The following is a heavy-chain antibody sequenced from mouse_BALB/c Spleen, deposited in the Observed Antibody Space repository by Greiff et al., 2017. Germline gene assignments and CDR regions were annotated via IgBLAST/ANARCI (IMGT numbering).Heavy chain of an antibody. D-gene: IGHD2-1*01. V-gene: IGHV2-6-7*01. J-gene: IGHJ4*01. Sequence: QVQLKESGPGLVAPSQSLSITCTVSGFSLTGYGVNWVRQPPGKGLEWLGMIWGDGSTDYNSALKSRLSISKDNSKSQVFLKMNSLQTDDTARYYCARDRGGNYGRYYAMDDWGQGTSVTVSS. CDR3: ARDRGGNYGRYYAMDD. CDR2: IWGDGST. CDR1: GFSLTGYG.